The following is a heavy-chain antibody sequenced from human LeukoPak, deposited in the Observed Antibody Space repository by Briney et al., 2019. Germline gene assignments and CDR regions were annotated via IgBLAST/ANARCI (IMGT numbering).Heavy chain of an antibody. J-gene: IGHJ5*02. CDR2: IYYSGST. CDR3: ARLTGYSSESWFDP. CDR1: GGSISSYY. Sequence: SETLSLTCTVSGGSISSYYWSWIRQPPGKGLEWIGYIYYSGSTNYKSSLKSRVTISVDTSKNQFSLKLSSVTAADTAVYYCARLTGYSSESWFDPWGQGTLVTVSS. V-gene: IGHV4-59*01. D-gene: IGHD3-9*01.